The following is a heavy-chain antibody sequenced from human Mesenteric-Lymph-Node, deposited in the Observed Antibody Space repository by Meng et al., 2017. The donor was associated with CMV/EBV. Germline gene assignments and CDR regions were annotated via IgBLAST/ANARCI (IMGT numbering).Heavy chain of an antibody. CDR3: ARVGAFDWSIFDY. V-gene: IGHV4-59*01. CDR2: IFHSGNT. D-gene: IGHD3-9*01. CDR1: GDSISDYY. Sequence: GSLRLSCTVSGDSISDYYWTWIRQPPGRELEWIGYIFHSGNTKYNPSLKSRVTISVDTSKNQFSLKLNSVTPADTAVYYCARVGAFDWSIFDYWGQGTLVTVSS. J-gene: IGHJ4*02.